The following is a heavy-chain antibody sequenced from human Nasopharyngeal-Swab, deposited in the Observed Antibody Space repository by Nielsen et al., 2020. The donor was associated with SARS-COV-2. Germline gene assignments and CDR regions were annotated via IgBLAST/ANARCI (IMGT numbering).Heavy chain of an antibody. CDR1: GYTLTELS. Sequence: ASVKVSCKVSGYTLTELSMHWVRQAPGKGLEWMGGFDPEDGETIYAQKFQGRVTMTEDTSTDTAYMELSSLRSEDTAVYYCATAFLSIKIFGDWGQGTLVTVSS. D-gene: IGHD3-3*01. CDR3: ATAFLSIKIFGD. V-gene: IGHV1-24*01. CDR2: FDPEDGET. J-gene: IGHJ4*02.